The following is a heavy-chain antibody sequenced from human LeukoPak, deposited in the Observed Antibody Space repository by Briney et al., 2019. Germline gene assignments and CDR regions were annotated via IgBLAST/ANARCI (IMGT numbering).Heavy chain of an antibody. CDR1: GFTFSSYA. J-gene: IGHJ4*02. D-gene: IGHD5-18*01. V-gene: IGHV3-23*01. CDR3: AKDKRNTAMVKFVMHDY. Sequence: GGSLRLSCAASGFTFSSYAMSWVRQAPGKGLEWVSAISGSGGNTYYADSVKGRFTISRDNSKNTLYLQMNSLRAEDTAVYYGAKDKRNTAMVKFVMHDYGGQGNLVTVSS. CDR2: ISGSGGNT.